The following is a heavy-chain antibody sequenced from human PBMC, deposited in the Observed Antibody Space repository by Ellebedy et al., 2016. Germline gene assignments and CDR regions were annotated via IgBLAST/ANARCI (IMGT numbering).Heavy chain of an antibody. V-gene: IGHV5-51*01. J-gene: IGHJ3*02. Sequence: GESLKISCKGSGYSFTSYWIGWVRQMPGKGLEWMGIIYPGDSDTRYSPSFQGQVTISADKSITTAYLQWSSLKASDTAMYYCARHNALPGDAFDIWGQGTLVTVSS. CDR2: IYPGDSDT. CDR1: GYSFTSYW. CDR3: ARHNALPGDAFDI.